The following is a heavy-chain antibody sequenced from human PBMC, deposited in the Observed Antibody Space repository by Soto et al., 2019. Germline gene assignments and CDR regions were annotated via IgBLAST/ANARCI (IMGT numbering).Heavy chain of an antibody. V-gene: IGHV1-69*13. J-gene: IGHJ4*02. Sequence: SVKVSCKASGGTFSSYAISWVRQAPGQGLEWMGGIIPIFGTANYAQKFQGRVTITADESTSTAYMELSSLRSEDTAVYYCARGRRVVVPAAPRDYFDYWGQGTLVTVSS. CDR2: IIPIFGTA. CDR3: ARGRRVVVPAAPRDYFDY. D-gene: IGHD2-2*01. CDR1: GGTFSSYA.